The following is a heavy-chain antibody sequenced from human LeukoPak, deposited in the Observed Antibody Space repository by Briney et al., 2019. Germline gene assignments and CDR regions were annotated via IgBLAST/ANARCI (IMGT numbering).Heavy chain of an antibody. CDR2: ISGSGGST. V-gene: IGHV3-23*01. D-gene: IGHD2-2*01. CDR3: ARAYRGY. CDR1: GFTFSSYA. J-gene: IGHJ4*02. Sequence: QTGGSLRLSCAASGFTFSSYAMSWVRQAPGKGLEWVPAISGSGGSTYYADSVKGRFTISRDNAKNSLYLQMNSLRAEDTAVYYCARAYRGYWGQGTLVTVSS.